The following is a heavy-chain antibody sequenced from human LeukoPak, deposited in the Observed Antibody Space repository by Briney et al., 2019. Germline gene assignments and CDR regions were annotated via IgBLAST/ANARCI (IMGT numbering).Heavy chain of an antibody. CDR2: IYTSGST. CDR3: ARAYYDFWSGHDAFDI. V-gene: IGHV4-61*02. D-gene: IGHD3-3*01. J-gene: IGHJ3*02. Sequence: SETLSLTCTVSGGSISSGSYYWRWIRQPAGKGLEWIGRIYTSGSTNYNPSLKSRVTISVDTSKNQFSLKLSSVTAADTAVYYCARAYYDFWSGHDAFDIWGQGTMVTVSS. CDR1: GGSISSGSYY.